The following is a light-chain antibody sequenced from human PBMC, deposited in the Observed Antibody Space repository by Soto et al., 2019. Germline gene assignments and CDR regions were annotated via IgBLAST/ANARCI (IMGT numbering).Light chain of an antibody. Sequence: QSVLTQPPSASGTPGQRSTIPCSGSTSNIESHPVNWFQQVPGAAPKLLITTNNQRPSGVPDRFSGSKSGASASLAISGLQSEDEATYYCATWDDSRNGVFGTGTKVTVL. CDR3: ATWDDSRNGV. CDR2: TNN. J-gene: IGLJ1*01. CDR1: TSNIESHP. V-gene: IGLV1-44*01.